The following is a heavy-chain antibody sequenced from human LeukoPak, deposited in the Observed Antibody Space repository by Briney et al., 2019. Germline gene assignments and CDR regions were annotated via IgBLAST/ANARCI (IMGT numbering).Heavy chain of an antibody. CDR1: GYTFTGYY. CDR2: INPNSGGT. D-gene: IGHD3-3*02. J-gene: IGHJ6*03. CDR3: ARDRAYYQFYMDV. Sequence: ASVKVSCKASGYTFTGYYMHWVRQAPGRGLEWMGRINPNSGGTNYAQKFQGRVTMTRDTSISTAYMELSRLRSDDTAVYYCARDRAYYQFYMDVWGKGTTVTVSS. V-gene: IGHV1-2*06.